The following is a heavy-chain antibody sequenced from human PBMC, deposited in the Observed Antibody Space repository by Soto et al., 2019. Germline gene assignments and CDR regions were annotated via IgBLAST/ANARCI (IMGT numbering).Heavy chain of an antibody. J-gene: IGHJ4*02. CDR1: GFTFSNYG. V-gene: IGHV3-30*18. CDR2: ISHDGNKE. D-gene: IGHD2-21*01. CDR3: AKVAPSISILWGFDQ. Sequence: GGSLRLSCAASGFTFSNYGIHWVRQAPGKGLEWVAVISHDGNKEYYADSVKGRFTVSRDNSKKTVYLQMNSLRAEDTAMYYCAKVAPSISILWGFDQRGPGTLVTVSS.